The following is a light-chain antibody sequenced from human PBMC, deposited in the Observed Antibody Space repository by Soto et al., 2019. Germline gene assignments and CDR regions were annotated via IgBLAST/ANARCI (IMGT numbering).Light chain of an antibody. Sequence: DIVMTQSPDSLAVSLGERATINCKSSQSVLYNSNNKNYLAWYQQKPGQPPKLIIYWASTRESGVPDRCSGSGSGTDFTLTISSLQAEDVAVYYCQQYYSPWTFGQGTKVEIK. CDR1: QSVLYNSNNKNY. J-gene: IGKJ1*01. CDR3: QQYYSPWT. V-gene: IGKV4-1*01. CDR2: WAS.